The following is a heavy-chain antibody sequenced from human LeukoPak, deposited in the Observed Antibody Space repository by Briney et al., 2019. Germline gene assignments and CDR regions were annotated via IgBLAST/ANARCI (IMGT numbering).Heavy chain of an antibody. CDR2: ISGSGGST. Sequence: GGSLRLSCAASGFTFSSYAMSWVRQAPGKGLEWVSAISGSGGSTYYADSVKGRFTISRDNSKNTLYLQMHSLRAEDTAVYYCAKGGIFDSSSWYWIDPWGQGTLVTVSS. D-gene: IGHD6-13*01. CDR1: GFTFSSYA. CDR3: AKGGIFDSSSWYWIDP. J-gene: IGHJ5*02. V-gene: IGHV3-23*01.